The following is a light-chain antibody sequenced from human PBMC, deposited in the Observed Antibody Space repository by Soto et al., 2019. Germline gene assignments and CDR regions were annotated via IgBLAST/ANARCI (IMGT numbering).Light chain of an antibody. CDR3: KQDYNLPPLP. CDR2: GAS. V-gene: IGKV3D-7*01. CDR1: QSVSSSY. J-gene: IGKJ4*01. Sequence: TTQSVSSSYLTRYQQKPGQAPRLLIYGASTRATGIPARFSGSGSGTDFTLTISSLQPEDFAVYYCKQDYNLPPLPFAGGTKV.